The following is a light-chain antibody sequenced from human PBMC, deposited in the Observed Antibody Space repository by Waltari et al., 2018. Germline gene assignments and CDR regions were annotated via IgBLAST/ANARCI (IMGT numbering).Light chain of an antibody. CDR3: SSYTTTNTLV. J-gene: IGLJ2*01. CDR1: SSDVGSYNR. CDR2: EVS. Sequence: QSDLTQPPSVSGSPGQSVTIPCTGTSSDVGSYNRVSWYQQPPGTAPKLMIYEVSNRPSGVPDRFSGSKSGNTASLTISGLQAEDEADYYCSSYTTTNTLVFGGGTKLTVL. V-gene: IGLV2-18*02.